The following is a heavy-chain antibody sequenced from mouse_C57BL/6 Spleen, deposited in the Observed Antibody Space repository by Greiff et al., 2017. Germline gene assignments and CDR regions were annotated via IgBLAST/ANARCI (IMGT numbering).Heavy chain of an antibody. J-gene: IGHJ4*01. V-gene: IGHV1-4*01. CDR3: APGGSSPGYYATDY. D-gene: IGHD1-1*01. CDR2: INPSSGYT. Sequence: QVQLQQSGAELARPGASVKMSCKASGYTFTSYTMHWVKQRPGQGLEWIGYINPSSGYTKYNQKFKDKATLTADKSSSTAYMQLSSLTSEDSAVYYCAPGGSSPGYYATDYWGQGTSVTVSS. CDR1: GYTFTSYT.